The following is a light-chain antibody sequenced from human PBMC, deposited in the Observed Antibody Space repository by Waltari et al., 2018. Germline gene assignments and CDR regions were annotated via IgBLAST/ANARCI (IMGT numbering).Light chain of an antibody. J-gene: IGKJ2*01. CDR2: AAS. Sequence: DIQMTQSPSSLSASVGDRVTITCRASQGISNYLAWYQQKPGKVPKLLIYAASTLQSGVPSRFSCSGSGTDFTFTISSLQPEDIATYYCQQYDNLPSYTFGQGTKLEIK. V-gene: IGKV1-27*01. CDR3: QQYDNLPSYT. CDR1: QGISNY.